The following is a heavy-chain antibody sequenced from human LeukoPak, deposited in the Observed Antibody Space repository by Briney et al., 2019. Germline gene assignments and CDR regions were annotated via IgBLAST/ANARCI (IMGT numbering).Heavy chain of an antibody. CDR2: MNPNSGNT. CDR3: ARTDSSGWLFDY. Sequence: ASVKVSCKASGYTFTSYDINWVRQATGQGLEWMGWMNPNSGNTNYAQKLQGRVTMTTDTSTSTAYMELRSLRSDDTAVYYCARTDSSGWLFDYWGQGTLVTVSS. V-gene: IGHV1-18*01. D-gene: IGHD6-19*01. J-gene: IGHJ4*02. CDR1: GYTFTSYD.